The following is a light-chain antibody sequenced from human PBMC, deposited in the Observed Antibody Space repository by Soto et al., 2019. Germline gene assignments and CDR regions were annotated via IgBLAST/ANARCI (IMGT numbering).Light chain of an antibody. CDR3: QQSNNWPPYT. V-gene: IGKV3-15*01. CDR2: GAS. J-gene: IGKJ2*01. CDR1: QSVSSN. Sequence: DTVMTQSPATLSVSPGERATLSCRASQSVSSNLAWYQQKPGQAPRLLIYGASTRATGIPARFSGSGSGTEFTLTISSLQSEDFAVYYCQQSNNWPPYTFGQGTKLEIK.